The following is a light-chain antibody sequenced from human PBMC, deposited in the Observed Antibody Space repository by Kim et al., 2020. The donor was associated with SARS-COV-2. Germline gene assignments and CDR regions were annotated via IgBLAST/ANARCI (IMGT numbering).Light chain of an antibody. Sequence: SLSPGERATLSCRASESVSTYLAWFQQKPGQAPRLLIYDASNRATGIPARFSGSGSGTDFTLTISSLEPEDFAIYYCQQRNNWLTFGGGTKVDIK. CDR1: ESVSTY. CDR3: QQRNNWLT. V-gene: IGKV3-11*01. CDR2: DAS. J-gene: IGKJ4*01.